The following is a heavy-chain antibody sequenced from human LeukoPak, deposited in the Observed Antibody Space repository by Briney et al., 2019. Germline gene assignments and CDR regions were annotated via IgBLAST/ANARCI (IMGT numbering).Heavy chain of an antibody. CDR3: AKDSGYSSGWPPAEYFQH. V-gene: IGHV3-30*18. CDR1: GFTFSSYG. CDR2: ISYDGSNK. Sequence: PGGSLRLSCAASGFTFSSYGMHWVRQAPGKGLEWVAVISYDGSNKYYADSVKGRFTISRDNSKNTLYLQMNSVRAEDTAVYYCAKDSGYSSGWPPAEYFQHWGQGTLVTVSS. D-gene: IGHD6-19*01. J-gene: IGHJ1*01.